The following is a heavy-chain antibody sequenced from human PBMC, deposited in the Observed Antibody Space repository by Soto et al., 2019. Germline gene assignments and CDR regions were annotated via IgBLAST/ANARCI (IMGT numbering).Heavy chain of an antibody. CDR2: IYPGDADT. D-gene: IGHD1-1*01. V-gene: IGHV5-51*01. CDR1: GYTFTNYW. Sequence: GESLKISCKASGYTFTNYWIGWVRQMPGKGLECMGIIYPGDADTRYSPSFQGQVTISADKSIXXXXXHWTSLKASDTAMYYCAAGYTTGLDAFDIWGQGTMVTVSS. CDR3: AAGYTTGLDAFDI. J-gene: IGHJ3*02.